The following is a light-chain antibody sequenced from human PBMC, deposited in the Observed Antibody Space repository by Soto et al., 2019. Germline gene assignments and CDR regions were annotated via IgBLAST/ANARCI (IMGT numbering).Light chain of an antibody. CDR1: SSDVGGYNY. Sequence: QSALTQPASVSGSPGQSITISCTGTSSDVGGYNYVSWYQQHPGKAPKLMIYEVSNRPSGIPERFSGSNSGNTATLTISETQPMDEADYYCQAWDSSTVVFGGGTQLTVL. V-gene: IGLV2-14*01. CDR2: EVS. CDR3: QAWDSSTVV. J-gene: IGLJ2*01.